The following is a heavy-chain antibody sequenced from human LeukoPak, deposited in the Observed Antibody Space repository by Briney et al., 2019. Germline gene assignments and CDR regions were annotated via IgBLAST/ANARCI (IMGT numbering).Heavy chain of an antibody. V-gene: IGHV1-24*01. D-gene: IGHD6-19*01. CDR1: GGTFSSYA. CDR2: FDPEDGET. J-gene: IGHJ4*02. Sequence: ASVKVSCKASGGTFSSYAISWVRQTPGQGLEWMGGFDPEDGETIYAQRFQGRVTTTEDTSTDTAYMELSSLRSEDTAMYYCATLAPTRYSSGWYLSRFDCWGQGTLVTVSS. CDR3: ATLAPTRYSSGWYLSRFDC.